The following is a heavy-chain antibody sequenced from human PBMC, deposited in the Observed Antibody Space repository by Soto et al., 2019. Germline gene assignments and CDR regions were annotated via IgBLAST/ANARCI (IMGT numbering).Heavy chain of an antibody. D-gene: IGHD2-2*01. J-gene: IGHJ5*02. CDR1: GGSISSGGYY. CDR3: ARGGIVVVPARGWFDP. V-gene: IGHV4-31*03. Sequence: SETLSLTCTVSGGSISSGGYYWSWILQHPGKGLEWIGYIYYSGSTYYNPSLKSRVTISVDTSKNQFSLKLSSVTAADTAVYYCARGGIVVVPARGWFDPWGQGTLVTVS. CDR2: IYYSGST.